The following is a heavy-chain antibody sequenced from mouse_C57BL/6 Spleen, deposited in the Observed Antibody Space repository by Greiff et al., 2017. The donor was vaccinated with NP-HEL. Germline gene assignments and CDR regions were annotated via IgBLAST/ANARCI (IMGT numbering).Heavy chain of an antibody. CDR3: ARTIRYYYGSSYGYYAMDY. CDR2: IYPGNGDT. J-gene: IGHJ4*01. CDR1: GYTFTSYN. D-gene: IGHD1-1*01. Sequence: QVQLQQSGAELVRPGASVKMSCKASGYTFTSYNMHWVKQTPRQGLEWIGAIYPGNGDTSYNQKFKGKATLTVDKSSSTAYMQLSSLTSEDSAVYFCARTIRYYYGSSYGYYAMDYWGQGTSVTVSS. V-gene: IGHV1-12*01.